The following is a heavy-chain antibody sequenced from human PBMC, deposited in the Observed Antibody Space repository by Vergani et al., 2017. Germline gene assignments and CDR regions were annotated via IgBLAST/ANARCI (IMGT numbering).Heavy chain of an antibody. CDR2: INPSGGST. V-gene: IGHV1-46*01. J-gene: IGHJ5*02. D-gene: IGHD2-2*02. Sequence: QVQLVQSGAEVKKPGASVKVSCKASGYTFTSYYMHWVRQAPGQGLEWMGIINPSGGSTSYAQKFQGRVTMTRDTSTSTVYMELSSLRSEDTAVYYCARKRCSSTSCYTGWFDPWGQGTLVTVSS. CDR3: ARKRCSSTSCYTGWFDP. CDR1: GYTFTSYY.